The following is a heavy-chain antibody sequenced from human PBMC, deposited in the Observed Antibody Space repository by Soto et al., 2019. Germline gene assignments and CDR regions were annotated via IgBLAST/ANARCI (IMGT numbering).Heavy chain of an antibody. CDR2: INSGSGNT. V-gene: IGHV1-3*01. Sequence: ASVKVSCKASGYTFTNYGIHWVRQAPGQRLEWMGWINSGSGNTKYSQKLQGRVTINRDTSASTAYMELSSLRSEDTAVYYCARSGYSSGWYHWYLDFWGRGTLVTVSS. D-gene: IGHD6-19*01. CDR1: GYTFTNYG. CDR3: ARSGYSSGWYHWYLDF. J-gene: IGHJ2*01.